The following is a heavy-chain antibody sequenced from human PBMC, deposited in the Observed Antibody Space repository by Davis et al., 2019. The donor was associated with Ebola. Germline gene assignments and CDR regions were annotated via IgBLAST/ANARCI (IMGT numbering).Heavy chain of an antibody. CDR1: GFFSFSSYN. V-gene: IGHV3-21*01. J-gene: IGHJ4*02. D-gene: IGHD3-10*01. CDR3: ARELVTMAQGGHYTLFDS. Sequence: PGGSLRLSCAASGFFSFSSYNMNWVRQPPGKGLEWVSSITGSSTYIHYADSVKGRFTISRDNAKNSLFLQMNSLRDEDTAVYYCARELVTMAQGGHYTLFDSWGQGILVTVSS. CDR2: ITGSSTYI.